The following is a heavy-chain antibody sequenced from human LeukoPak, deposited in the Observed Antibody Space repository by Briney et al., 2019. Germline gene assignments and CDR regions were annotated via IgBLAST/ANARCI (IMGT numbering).Heavy chain of an antibody. J-gene: IGHJ4*02. CDR3: AKHTGGSYPYYFDY. Sequence: GRSLRLSCAASGFSFGDYAMSWVRQAPGKGLEWVSAISGSGGSTYYADSVKGRFTISRDNSKNTLYLQMNSLRAEDTAVYYCAKHTGGSYPYYFDYWGQGTLVTASS. CDR2: ISGSGGST. CDR1: GFSFGDYA. D-gene: IGHD1-26*01. V-gene: IGHV3-23*01.